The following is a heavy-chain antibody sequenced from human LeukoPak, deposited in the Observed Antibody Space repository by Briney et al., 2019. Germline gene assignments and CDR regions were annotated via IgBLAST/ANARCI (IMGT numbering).Heavy chain of an antibody. V-gene: IGHV4-34*01. Sequence: SETLSLTCAVYGGPFSGYYWSWIRQPPGKGLEWIGEINHSGSTNYNPSLKSRVTISVDTPKNQFSLKLSSVTAADTAVYYCARVKTYYRIRELSPYFDYWGQGTLVTVSS. CDR3: ARVKTYYRIRELSPYFDY. J-gene: IGHJ4*02. CDR2: INHSGST. CDR1: GGPFSGYY. D-gene: IGHD3-16*02.